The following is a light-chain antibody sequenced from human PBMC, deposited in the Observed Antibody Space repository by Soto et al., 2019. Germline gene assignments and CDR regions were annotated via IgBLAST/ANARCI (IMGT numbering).Light chain of an antibody. J-gene: IGKJ1*01. CDR3: QEYNTWPWT. CDR2: GAS. V-gene: IGKV3-15*01. Sequence: ETLMTQSPATLSVSPGERATLSCRASQSVNNNLAWYQQKLGQAPRVLTYGASTRATGIPARFTGSGSGTEFILTITSLQSEDSAVYYCQEYNTWPWTFGQGTKVDIK. CDR1: QSVNNN.